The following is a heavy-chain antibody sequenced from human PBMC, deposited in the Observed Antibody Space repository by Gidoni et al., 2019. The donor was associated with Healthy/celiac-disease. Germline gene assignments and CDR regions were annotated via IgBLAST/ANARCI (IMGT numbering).Heavy chain of an antibody. V-gene: IGHV4-59*01. D-gene: IGHD4-17*01. CDR2: IYYSGST. CDR3: ARAPDYGDAFDI. Sequence: QVQLQESGPGLVKPSETLSLTCTVSGGSISSYSWSWIRQPPGKGLEWIGYIYYSGSTNYNPSLKSRVTISVDTSKNQFSLKLSSVTAADTAVYYCARAPDYGDAFDIWGQGTMVTVSS. J-gene: IGHJ3*02. CDR1: GGSISSYS.